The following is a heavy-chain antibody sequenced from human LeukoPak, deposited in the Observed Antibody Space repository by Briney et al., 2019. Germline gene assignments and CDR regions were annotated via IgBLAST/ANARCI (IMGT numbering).Heavy chain of an antibody. CDR2: ISSSGSTI. V-gene: IGHV3-48*03. D-gene: IGHD3-22*01. J-gene: IGHJ4*02. CDR3: ARDYYDGGGYFDS. Sequence: GGSLRLSCAASGFTFSTYEMNWVRQAPGKGLEWVSYISSSGSTIYYADSVKGRLTISRDNAKTSLYLQMNSLRAEDTAIYFCARDYYDGGGYFDSWGPGTLVTVSS. CDR1: GFTFSTYE.